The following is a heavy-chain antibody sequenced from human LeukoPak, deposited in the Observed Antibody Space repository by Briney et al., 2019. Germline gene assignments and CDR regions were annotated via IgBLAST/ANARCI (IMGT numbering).Heavy chain of an antibody. Sequence: GGSLRLSCAASGFTFSSYWMSWVRQAPGKGLEWVANIKQDGSEKYYVDSVKGRFTISRDSAKNSLYLQMNSLRAEDTAVYYCAKDFALLGYCSGGTCHAGDFWGQGTLVTVSS. V-gene: IGHV3-7*01. CDR3: AKDFALLGYCSGGTCHAGDF. J-gene: IGHJ4*02. CDR2: IKQDGSEK. CDR1: GFTFSSYW. D-gene: IGHD2-15*01.